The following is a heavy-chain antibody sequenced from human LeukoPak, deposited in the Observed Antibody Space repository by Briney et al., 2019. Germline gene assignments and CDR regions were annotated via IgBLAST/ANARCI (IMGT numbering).Heavy chain of an antibody. CDR1: SASITSSPYF. Sequence: SETLSLTCTVSSASITSSPYFWGWIRQSPGKGLEWIGSIYHSGSTYYNPSLKSRFTISVDTSKNQFSLKLSSVTAADTAVYYCAREDGGNEGVYYWGQGTLVTVSS. V-gene: IGHV4-39*07. D-gene: IGHD4-23*01. J-gene: IGHJ4*02. CDR3: AREDGGNEGVYY. CDR2: IYHSGST.